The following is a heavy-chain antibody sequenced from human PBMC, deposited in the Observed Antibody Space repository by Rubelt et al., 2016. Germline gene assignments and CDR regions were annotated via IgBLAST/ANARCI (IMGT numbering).Heavy chain of an antibody. Sequence: QLQLQESGPGLVKPSETLSLTCTVSGGSISSSSYYWGWIRQPPGKGLEWIGSIYYSGSTFYNPSRMGGGTLAVDTSKNQFSLKLSSVTAADTAVYYCARAGITMVRGVRGFDYWGQGSLVTVSS. V-gene: IGHV4-39*07. D-gene: IGHD3-10*01. CDR2: IYYSGST. CDR1: GGSISSSSYY. CDR3: ARAGITMVRGVRGFDY. J-gene: IGHJ4*02.